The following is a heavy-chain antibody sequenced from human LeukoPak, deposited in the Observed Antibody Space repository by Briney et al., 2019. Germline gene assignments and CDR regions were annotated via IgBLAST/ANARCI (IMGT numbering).Heavy chain of an antibody. V-gene: IGHV4-38-2*01. D-gene: IGHD5-24*01. J-gene: IGHJ6*03. CDR1: GHPINSAYY. Sequence: SETLALTCAVSGHPINSAYYWVWIRQPPGKGLEWIGSLYHPDSTYYNPSLESRVTMSVDTSRNQFSLKLSFVTAADTAVYYCARQFDSYFYYYLDVWGTGTTVTVSS. CDR2: LYHPDST. CDR3: ARQFDSYFYYYLDV.